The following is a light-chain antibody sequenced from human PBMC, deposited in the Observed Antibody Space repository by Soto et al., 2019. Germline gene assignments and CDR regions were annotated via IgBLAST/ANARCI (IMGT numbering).Light chain of an antibody. Sequence: QSVLTQPPSVSAAPGQTVTISCSGSTSNIGNNYVSWYQQLPGTAPKLLVYDDDERPSGIPDRFSGSKSGTSATLGITGLQTEDEADYYCGTWDGSLTAVVFGGGTKVTVL. CDR2: DDD. CDR3: GTWDGSLTAVV. J-gene: IGLJ3*02. CDR1: TSNIGNNY. V-gene: IGLV1-51*01.